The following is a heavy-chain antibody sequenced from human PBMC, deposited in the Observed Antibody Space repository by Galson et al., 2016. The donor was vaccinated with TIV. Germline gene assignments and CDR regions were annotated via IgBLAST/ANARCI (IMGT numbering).Heavy chain of an antibody. CDR2: IGANSGDT. CDR1: GYTFSKYG. V-gene: IGHV1-18*01. J-gene: IGHJ6*02. CDR3: ARDRGSMTMILVADYYYAMDV. Sequence: SVKVSCKASGYTFSKYGISWVRQAPGQGLEWVGWIGANSGDTNSAQKLQGRVTLATATSTSTAYMELRSLRSDDTAVYYCARDRGSMTMILVADYYYAMDVWGQGTTVTGSS. D-gene: IGHD3-22*01.